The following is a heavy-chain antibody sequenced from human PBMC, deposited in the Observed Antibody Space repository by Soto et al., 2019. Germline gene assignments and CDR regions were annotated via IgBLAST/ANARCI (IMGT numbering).Heavy chain of an antibody. CDR1: GFIFKDFA. CDR2: ITTSDDIT. J-gene: IGHJ5*02. V-gene: IGHV3-23*01. CDR3: TKGDSSGYFDPSTGYSTPDH. Sequence: DVQLFESGGGLVEPGESLRLSCAASGFIFKDFAMSWVRQAPGKGLEWVSTITTSDDITYSADSVRGRFTIYRDNSANTLFLQMSSLRGDDTATYYCTKGDSSGYFDPSTGYSTPDHWGQGTLVTVSS. D-gene: IGHD3-3*01.